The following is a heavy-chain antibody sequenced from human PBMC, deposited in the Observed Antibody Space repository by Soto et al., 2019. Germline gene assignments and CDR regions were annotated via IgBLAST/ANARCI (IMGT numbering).Heavy chain of an antibody. J-gene: IGHJ3*02. CDR1: GFTFSSYS. D-gene: IGHD3-10*01. V-gene: IGHV3-48*01. CDR2: ISSSSSTI. CDR3: ARDLSFGSGSYYGLDAFDI. Sequence: LRLSCAASGFTFSSYSMNWVRQATGKGLEWVSYISSSSSTIYYADSVKGRFTISRDNAKNSLYLQMNSLRAEDTAVYYCARDLSFGSGSYYGLDAFDIWGQGTMVTVSS.